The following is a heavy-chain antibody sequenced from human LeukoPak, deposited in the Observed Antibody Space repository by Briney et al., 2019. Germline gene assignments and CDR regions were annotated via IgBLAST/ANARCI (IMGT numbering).Heavy chain of an antibody. CDR2: INHSGST. J-gene: IGHJ4*02. D-gene: IGHD3-22*01. V-gene: IGHV4-34*01. Sequence: PSETLSLACAVYGGSFSRYYWSWIRQPPGKGLEWIGEINHSGSTNYNPSLKSRVTISVDTSKNQFSLKLSSVTAADTAVYYCAILGYESSGYYTDYWGQGTLVTVSS. CDR1: GGSFSRYY. CDR3: AILGYESSGYYTDY.